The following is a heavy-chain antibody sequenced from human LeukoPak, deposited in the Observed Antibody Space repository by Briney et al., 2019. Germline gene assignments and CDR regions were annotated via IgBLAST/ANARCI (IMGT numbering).Heavy chain of an antibody. CDR3: ARQGMTYYYDSSGPYFQH. J-gene: IGHJ1*01. D-gene: IGHD3-22*01. Sequence: PSETLSLTCAVYGGSFSGYYWSWVRQPPGKGLEWLGVISHSGSTNYNPSLKCRVTISVDTSKNQFSLKLSSVTAADTAVYYCARQGMTYYYDSSGPYFQHWGQGTLVTVSS. CDR2: ISHSGST. V-gene: IGHV4-34*01. CDR1: GGSFSGYY.